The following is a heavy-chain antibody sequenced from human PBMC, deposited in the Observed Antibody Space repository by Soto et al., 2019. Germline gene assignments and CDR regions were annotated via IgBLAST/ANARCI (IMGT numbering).Heavy chain of an antibody. CDR1: GYTFTSYG. J-gene: IGHJ4*02. Sequence: ASVKVSFKASGYTFTSYGITWLRQAPGQGLEWMGWISAYTGYTNYAQKLQGRVTMTTDTSTSTAYMELRSLRSDDTAVYYCARDMRYYDGSGFVEYWGQGTPVTVSS. CDR3: ARDMRYYDGSGFVEY. D-gene: IGHD3-22*01. V-gene: IGHV1-18*01. CDR2: ISAYTGYT.